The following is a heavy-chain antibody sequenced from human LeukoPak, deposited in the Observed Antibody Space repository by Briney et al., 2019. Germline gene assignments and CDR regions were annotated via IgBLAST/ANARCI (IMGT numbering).Heavy chain of an antibody. V-gene: IGHV1-69*05. Sequence: SVTVSCKASGGTFSSYAISWVRQAPGQGLEWMGGIIPIFGTANYVQKFQGRVTITTDESTSTAYMELSSLRSEDTAVYYCARGATTKSYWFDPWGQGTLVTVSS. CDR2: IIPIFGTA. D-gene: IGHD4-17*01. CDR1: GGTFSSYA. CDR3: ARGATTKSYWFDP. J-gene: IGHJ5*02.